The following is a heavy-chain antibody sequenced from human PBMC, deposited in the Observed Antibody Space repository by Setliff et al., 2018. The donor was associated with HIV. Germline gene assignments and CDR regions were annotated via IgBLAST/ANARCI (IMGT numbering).Heavy chain of an antibody. V-gene: IGHV5-51*01. D-gene: IGHD6-13*01. CDR2: IYPDDSNI. J-gene: IGHJ3*01. Sequence: GESLKISCKALDYTFSTYWIGWVRQMPGEGLEWMGVIYPDDSNIRYNPSFQSQVTISADKSITTAYLEIHNLKASDTATYYCARRDGRSMNAFQIWGPGTMVTVSS. CDR1: DYTFSTYW. CDR3: ARRDGRSMNAFQI.